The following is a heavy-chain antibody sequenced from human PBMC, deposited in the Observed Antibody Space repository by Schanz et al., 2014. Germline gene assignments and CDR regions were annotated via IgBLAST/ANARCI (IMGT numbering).Heavy chain of an antibody. D-gene: IGHD5-18*01. CDR3: ARDGYRNGRPFDH. Sequence: EVQLVESGGGLMQPGGSLRLSCAVSGFSVSTNYMSWVRQAPGKGLEWVSTIYIHSVSTNYADSVKGRFIISRDSSKNTLFLQMNSLRAEDTAVYFCARDGYRNGRPFDHWGQGTRVTVSA. CDR1: GFSVSTNY. J-gene: IGHJ4*02. V-gene: IGHV3-53*01. CDR2: IYIHSVST.